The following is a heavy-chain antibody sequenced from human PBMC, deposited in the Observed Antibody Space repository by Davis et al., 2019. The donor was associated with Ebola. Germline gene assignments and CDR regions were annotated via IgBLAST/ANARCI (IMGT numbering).Heavy chain of an antibody. J-gene: IGHJ6*02. Sequence: GESLKIPCAASGFTFSDYTMSWVRQAPGKGPEWVSAIGSDFRAHYGESAMGRFTISRDNSKNMVYLQMNSLRVEDSALYYCAKDIWGFAGMDVWGQGTTVTVSS. CDR1: GFTFSDYT. CDR3: AKDIWGFAGMDV. D-gene: IGHD3-16*01. V-gene: IGHV3-23*01. CDR2: IGSDFRA.